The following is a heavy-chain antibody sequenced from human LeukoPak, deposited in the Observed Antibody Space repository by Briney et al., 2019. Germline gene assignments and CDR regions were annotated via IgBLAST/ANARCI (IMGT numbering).Heavy chain of an antibody. CDR2: FDPEDGET. D-gene: IGHD5-18*01. V-gene: IGHV1-24*01. CDR3: ARAGDTAMVIEY. CDR1: GYTLTELS. Sequence: ASVKVSCKVSGYTLTELSMHWVRQAPGKGLEWMGGFDPEDGETIYAQKFQGRVTMTRDTSTSTVYMELSSLRSEDTAVYYCARAGDTAMVIEYWGQGTLVTISS. J-gene: IGHJ4*02.